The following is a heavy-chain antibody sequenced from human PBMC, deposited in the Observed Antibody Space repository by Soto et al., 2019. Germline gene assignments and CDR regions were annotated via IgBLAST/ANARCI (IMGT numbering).Heavy chain of an antibody. D-gene: IGHD3-16*01. V-gene: IGHV3-43D*03. CDR1: GFTFDDYA. J-gene: IGHJ6*02. CDR2: ISWDGGST. CDR3: AKDRDDYVWGSYIYYYGMDV. Sequence: GGSLRLSCAASGFTFDDYAMHWVRQAPGKGLEWVSLISWDGGSTYYADSVKGRFTISRDNSKNSLYLKMNRLRAEDSGMYYGAKDRDDYVWGSYIYYYGMDVWGQGTTVTVSS.